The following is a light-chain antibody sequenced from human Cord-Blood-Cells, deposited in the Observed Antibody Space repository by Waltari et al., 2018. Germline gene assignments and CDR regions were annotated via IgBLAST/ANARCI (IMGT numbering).Light chain of an antibody. J-gene: IGKJ1*01. CDR1: QSVSSY. CDR3: QQRSNWQT. CDR2: DAS. V-gene: IGKV3-11*01. Sequence: ELVLTPSPATLTLSPGETATLSCRASQSVSSYLAWYQQKPGQAPRLLIYDASNRATGIPARFSGSGSGTDFTLTISSLEPEDFAVYYCQQRSNWQTFGQGTKVEIK.